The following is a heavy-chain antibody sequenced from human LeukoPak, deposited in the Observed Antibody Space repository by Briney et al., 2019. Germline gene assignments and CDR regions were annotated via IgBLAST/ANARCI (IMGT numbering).Heavy chain of an antibody. CDR3: AGFASGSNWSYLDQ. D-gene: IGHD6-13*01. CDR1: GGSISSYS. V-gene: IGHV4-4*07. Sequence: SETLSLTCTVSGGSISSYSWSWIRQPAGKGLEWIGRIYTSGSANYHPSLRSRVSMSVDTSKNQFSLNLSSMTAADTAIYYCAGFASGSNWSYLDQWGQGILVTVSS. CDR2: IYTSGSA. J-gene: IGHJ4*02.